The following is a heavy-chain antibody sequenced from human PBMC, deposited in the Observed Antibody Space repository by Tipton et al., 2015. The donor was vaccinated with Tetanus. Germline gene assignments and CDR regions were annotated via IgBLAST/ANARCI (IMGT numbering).Heavy chain of an antibody. D-gene: IGHD5-24*01. J-gene: IGHJ3*02. V-gene: IGHV4-59*01. Sequence: TLSLTCTVSGDSIRSYYWNWIRQSPVPGLEWIGYINSGRTHYNPSLTSRVTISVDTAKNQFSLKLTSVTTADTAVYFCARDELFVAGVEDHAACDSWGQGTLVTVSS. CDR2: INSGRT. CDR1: GDSIRSYY. CDR3: ARDELFVAGVEDHAACDS.